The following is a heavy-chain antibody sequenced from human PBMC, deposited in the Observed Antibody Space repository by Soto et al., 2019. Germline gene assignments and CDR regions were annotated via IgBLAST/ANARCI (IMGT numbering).Heavy chain of an antibody. V-gene: IGHV4-31*03. CDR1: GGSISSGGYY. J-gene: IGHJ5*02. CDR2: IYYSGST. CDR3: ARAGDSNGYGSFDP. D-gene: IGHD3-22*01. Sequence: QVQLQESGPGLVKPSQTLSLTCTVSGGSISSGGYYWSWIRQHPRKGQEWIGYIYYSGSTYYNPSPKSRVTRSVDTSKNQFSLTLSSVTAGDTAVYYCARAGDSNGYGSFDPWGQGTLVTVSS.